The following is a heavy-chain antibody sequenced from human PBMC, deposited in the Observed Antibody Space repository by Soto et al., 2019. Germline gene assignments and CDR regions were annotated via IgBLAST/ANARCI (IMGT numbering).Heavy chain of an antibody. J-gene: IGHJ4*02. Sequence: PGGSLRLSFATSGFTFDDYGMSWVRQVPGRGLEWVSGINWNGANIGYADSVKGRFTISRDNAKKSLYLQMNGLRVEDTALYYCARRPSRYCSSSTSSCYASDYWGQGTLVTVSS. D-gene: IGHD2-2*01. CDR1: GFTFDDYG. V-gene: IGHV3-20*03. CDR3: ARRPSRYCSSSTSSCYASDY. CDR2: INWNGANI.